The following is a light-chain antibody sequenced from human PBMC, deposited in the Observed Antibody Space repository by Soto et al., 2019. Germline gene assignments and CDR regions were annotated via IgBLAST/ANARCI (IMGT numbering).Light chain of an antibody. J-gene: IGKJ1*01. CDR3: QQSYSTLTRT. Sequence: DIQMTQSPSTLSASIGDRVTITCRASQSIDTWLAWHQQKPGQVPKLLISKASSLESGVPSRFSGSGSGTEFTLTISSLQPDDFATYYCQQSYSTLTRTFGQGTKVDIK. CDR2: KAS. CDR1: QSIDTW. V-gene: IGKV1-5*03.